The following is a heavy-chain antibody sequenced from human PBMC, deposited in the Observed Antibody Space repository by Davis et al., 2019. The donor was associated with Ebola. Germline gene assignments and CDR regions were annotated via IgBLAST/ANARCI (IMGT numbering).Heavy chain of an antibody. CDR3: ARDMSSGWYMGYFDL. J-gene: IGHJ2*01. CDR1: GFTFSSYW. V-gene: IGHV3-7*01. CDR2: IKQDGSEK. Sequence: GESLKISCADSGFTFSSYWMSWVRQAPGKGLEWVANIKQDGSEKYYVDSVKGRFTISRDNAKNSLYLQMNSLRAEDTAVYYCARDMSSGWYMGYFDLWGRGTLVTVSS. D-gene: IGHD6-19*01.